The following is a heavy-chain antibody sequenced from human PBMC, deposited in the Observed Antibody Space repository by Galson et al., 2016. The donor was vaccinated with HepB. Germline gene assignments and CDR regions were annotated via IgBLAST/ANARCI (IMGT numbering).Heavy chain of an antibody. CDR1: GYTFTSYE. CDR3: VKDRGVLPYGMDV. J-gene: IGHJ6*02. CDR2: VSTNNGFT. D-gene: IGHD3-10*01. Sequence: SVKVSCKATGYTFTSYEISWVRQAPGQGLECMGWVSTNNGFTNYAQKLLGRVTMTTATSTNTAYLELSSLRAEDTAVYYCVKDRGVLPYGMDVWGQGTTVTVSS. V-gene: IGHV1-18*01.